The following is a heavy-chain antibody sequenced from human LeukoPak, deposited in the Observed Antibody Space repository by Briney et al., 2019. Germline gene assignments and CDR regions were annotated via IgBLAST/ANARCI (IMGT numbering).Heavy chain of an antibody. CDR3: ARAPPLLLWFGEAPHYYYGMDV. J-gene: IGHJ6*02. V-gene: IGHV4-59*01. Sequence: SETLSLTCTVSGGSISSYYWSWIRQPPGKGLEWIGYIYYSGSTNYNPSLKSRVTISVDTSKNQFSLKLSSVTAADTAVYYCARAPPLLLWFGEAPHYYYGMDVWGQGTTVTVSS. D-gene: IGHD3-10*01. CDR1: GGSISSYY. CDR2: IYYSGST.